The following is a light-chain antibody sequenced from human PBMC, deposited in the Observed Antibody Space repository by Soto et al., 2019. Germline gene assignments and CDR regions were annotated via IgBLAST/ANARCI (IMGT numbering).Light chain of an antibody. J-gene: IGKJ4*01. CDR3: QQSYSPPLT. CDR1: RDISDY. Sequence: QMTQSPASLSASVGDRVTITCRASRDISDYLNWFQHKPGRAPKLLIYAASVLHSGVPARFSGSGSESGTEYTLTISSLQPEDSATYYCQQSYSPPLTFGGGLGSRS. V-gene: IGKV1-39*01. CDR2: AAS.